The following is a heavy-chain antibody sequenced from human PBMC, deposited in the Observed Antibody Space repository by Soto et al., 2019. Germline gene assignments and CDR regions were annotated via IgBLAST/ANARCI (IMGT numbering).Heavy chain of an antibody. D-gene: IGHD3-9*01. V-gene: IGHV3-15*01. CDR3: TTGVLRYFDWLTPGYYYYMDV. CDR1: GFTFSNAW. Sequence: EVQLVESGGGLVKPGGSLRLSCAASGFTFSNAWMSWVRQAPGKGLEWVGRIKSKTDGGTTDYAAPVKGRFTISRDDSNNTLYLQMNSLKTEDTAVYYCTTGVLRYFDWLTPGYYYYMDVWGKGTTVTVSS. CDR2: IKSKTDGGTT. J-gene: IGHJ6*03.